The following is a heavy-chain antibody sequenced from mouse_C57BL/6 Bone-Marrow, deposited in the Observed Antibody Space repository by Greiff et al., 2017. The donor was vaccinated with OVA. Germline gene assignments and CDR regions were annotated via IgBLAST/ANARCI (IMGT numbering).Heavy chain of an antibody. J-gene: IGHJ1*03. CDR2: IYPYNGVS. CDR1: GYSFTGYY. D-gene: IGHD1-1*01. Sequence: EVQLQESGPELVKPGASVKISCKASGYSFTGYYMHWVKQSHGNILDWIGYIYPYNGVSSYNQKFKGKATLTVDKSSSTAYMELRSLTSEDSAVYYCARRGLYGSSYGYFDVWGTGTTVTVSS. CDR3: ARRGLYGSSYGYFDV. V-gene: IGHV1-31*01.